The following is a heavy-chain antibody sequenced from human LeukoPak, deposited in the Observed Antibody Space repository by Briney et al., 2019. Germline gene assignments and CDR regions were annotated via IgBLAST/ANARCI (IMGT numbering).Heavy chain of an antibody. J-gene: IGHJ4*02. CDR2: ISWNSGSI. Sequence: QPGRSLRLSCAASGFTLDDYAMHWVRQAPGKGLEWVSGISWNSGSIGYADSVKGRFTISRDNAKNSLYLQMNSLRAEDTALYYCASLYDSSGYYSDYWGQGTLVTVSS. CDR1: GFTLDDYA. CDR3: ASLYDSSGYYSDY. D-gene: IGHD3-22*01. V-gene: IGHV3-9*01.